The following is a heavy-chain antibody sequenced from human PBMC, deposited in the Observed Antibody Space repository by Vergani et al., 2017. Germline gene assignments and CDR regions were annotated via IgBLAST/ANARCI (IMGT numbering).Heavy chain of an antibody. D-gene: IGHD3-9*01. CDR3: ARGDYGILTGYRY. V-gene: IGHV1-46*03. J-gene: IGHJ4*02. CDR2: INPSGGHT. CDR1: GYTFSNHY. Sequence: QVQVVQSGAEVKKSGASVKVSCKTSGYTFSNHYMHWVRQAPGQGLEWMGIINPSGGHTNYAQKFQGRVTMTRDTSTSTVYMELSSLSSEDTAIYYCARGDYGILTGYRYWGQGTLVTVSA.